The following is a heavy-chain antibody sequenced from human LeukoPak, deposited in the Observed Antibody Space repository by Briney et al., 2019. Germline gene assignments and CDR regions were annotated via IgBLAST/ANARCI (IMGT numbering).Heavy chain of an antibody. J-gene: IGHJ6*04. CDR3: ARTTYSSSSTVVDV. Sequence: ASVKVSCKASGYTFTGYYMHWVQQAPGQGLEWVGWINPNSGGTNYAQKFQGRVTMTRDTSISTAYMELSRLRSDDTAVYYCARTTYSSSSTVVDVWGKGTTVTVSS. V-gene: IGHV1-2*02. CDR2: INPNSGGT. D-gene: IGHD6-6*01. CDR1: GYTFTGYY.